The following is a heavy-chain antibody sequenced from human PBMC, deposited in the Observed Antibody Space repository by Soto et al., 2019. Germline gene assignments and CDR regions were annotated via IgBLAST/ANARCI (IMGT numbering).Heavy chain of an antibody. Sequence: QVQLVQSGAEVKKPGASVKVSCKASGYTFTSYDINWVRQATGQGLEWMGWMNPNSGNTGYAQKCQGRVTMARTTTVSTAYMGLGSVRSEETAVYYCEKSIRGLRGVHYDYGMDVWGQGNTVTVSS. D-gene: IGHD3-10*01. V-gene: IGHV1-8*01. CDR1: GYTFTSYD. CDR2: MNPNSGNT. J-gene: IGHJ6*02. CDR3: EKSIRGLRGVHYDYGMDV.